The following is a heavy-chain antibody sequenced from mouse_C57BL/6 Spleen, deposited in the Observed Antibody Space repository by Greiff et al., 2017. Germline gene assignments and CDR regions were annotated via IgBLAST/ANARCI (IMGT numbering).Heavy chain of an antibody. CDR1: GYTFTDYE. J-gene: IGHJ3*01. CDR2: IDPATGGT. V-gene: IGHV1-15*01. D-gene: IGHD2-3*01. Sequence: VQLQQSGAELVRPGASVTLSCKASGYTFTDYEMHWVKQTPVHGLEWIGAIDPATGGTAYNQKFKGKAILTADKSSSTAYMELRSLTSEDSAVYDGTRWGGAYDLLAYWGQGTLVTVSA. CDR3: TRWGGAYDLLAY.